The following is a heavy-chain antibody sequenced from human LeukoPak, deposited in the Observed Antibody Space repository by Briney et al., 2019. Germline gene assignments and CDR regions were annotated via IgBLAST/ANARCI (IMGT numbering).Heavy chain of an antibody. V-gene: IGHV3-74*01. CDR2: ISADGSST. CDR1: GFTLSSYW. Sequence: WESLRLTCAVSGFTLSSYWMHWVRQAPGKGLVWVSRISADGSSTNYADSVKGRFTISRDNAKNTLYLQMNSLRAEDTAVYYCARTPIIGNNWFDPWGQGTLVTVSS. D-gene: IGHD1-26*01. CDR3: ARTPIIGNNWFDP. J-gene: IGHJ5*02.